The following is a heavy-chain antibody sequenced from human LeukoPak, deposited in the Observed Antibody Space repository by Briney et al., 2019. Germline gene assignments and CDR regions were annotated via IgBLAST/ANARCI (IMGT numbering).Heavy chain of an antibody. J-gene: IGHJ5*02. Sequence: SETLSLTCTVSGGSISSGGYSWSWIRQHPGKGLEWIGYIYYSGSTYYNPSLKSRVTISVDTSKNQFSLKLSSVTAADTAVYYCASYYYGSGSYYNWFDPWGQGTLVTVSS. CDR1: GGSISSGGYS. V-gene: IGHV4-31*03. CDR3: ASYYYGSGSYYNWFDP. CDR2: IYYSGST. D-gene: IGHD3-10*01.